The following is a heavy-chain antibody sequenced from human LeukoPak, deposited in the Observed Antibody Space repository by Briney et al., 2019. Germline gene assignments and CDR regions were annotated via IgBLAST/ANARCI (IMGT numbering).Heavy chain of an antibody. D-gene: IGHD3-22*01. J-gene: IGHJ4*02. V-gene: IGHV3-23*01. CDR1: GFTFSSYA. Sequence: PGGSLRLSCAASGFTFSSYAMSWVRQAPGKGLEWVSAISGSGGSTYYADTVKGRFTISRDNSKNTLYLQMNSLRAEDTAVYYCAKGGVVITTFDYWGQGTLVTVSS. CDR2: ISGSGGST. CDR3: AKGGVVITTFDY.